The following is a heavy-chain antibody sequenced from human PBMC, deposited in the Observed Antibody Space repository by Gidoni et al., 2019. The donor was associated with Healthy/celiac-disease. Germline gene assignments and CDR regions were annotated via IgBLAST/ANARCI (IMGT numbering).Heavy chain of an antibody. J-gene: IGHJ4*02. Sequence: EVQLLESGGGLVQPGGSLRLSCAASGFTFSSYAMRWVRQAPGKGLGWVSAISGSGGSTYYADSVKGRFTISRDNSKNTLYLQMNSLRAEDTAVYYCAKEEVSRDYYDSSGYYFDYWGQGTLVTVSS. CDR2: ISGSGGST. D-gene: IGHD3-22*01. V-gene: IGHV3-23*01. CDR3: AKEEVSRDYYDSSGYYFDY. CDR1: GFTFSSYA.